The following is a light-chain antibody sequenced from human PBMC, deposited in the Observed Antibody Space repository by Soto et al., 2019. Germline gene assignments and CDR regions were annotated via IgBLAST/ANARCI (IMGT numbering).Light chain of an antibody. CDR3: QQYGSSTIT. V-gene: IGKV3-20*01. CDR2: GAS. CDR1: QSVSSSY. J-gene: IGKJ5*01. Sequence: EIVLTQSPCTLSLSPVGRATLSCRASQSVSSSYLAWYQQKPGQAPRLLIYGASSRATGIPDRFSGSGSGTDFTLTISRLEPEDFAVYYCQQYGSSTITFGQGTRLEIK.